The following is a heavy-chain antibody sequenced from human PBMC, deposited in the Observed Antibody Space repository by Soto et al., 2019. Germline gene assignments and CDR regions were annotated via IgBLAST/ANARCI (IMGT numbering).Heavy chain of an antibody. J-gene: IGHJ3*02. Sequence: QVQLQESGPGLVKPSETLSLTCTVSGGSVSSGSYYWSWIRQRPGKALEGIGYIYYSGSTNYNPSLNSRVTTSVDTSKTQCGLELSSVTAADTAVYYFAREHLAWCGGNSESAFDIWCQGTVVCV. D-gene: IGHD2-21*02. CDR3: AREHLAWCGGNSESAFDI. V-gene: IGHV4-61*01. CDR1: GGSVSSGSYY. CDR2: IYYSGST.